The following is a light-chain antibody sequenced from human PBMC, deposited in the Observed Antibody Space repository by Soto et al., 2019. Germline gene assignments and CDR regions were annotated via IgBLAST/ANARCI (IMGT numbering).Light chain of an antibody. J-gene: IGKJ5*01. CDR2: DAY. CDR3: QQRSNWPST. CDR1: QSVSSY. Sequence: EIVLTQSPATLSLSPGERVTLSCRASQSVSSYLAWYQQKPGQAPRLLIYDAYNRATGIPARFSGSGSGTDFTLTISSLEPEDFAVYYCQQRSNWPSTFGQGTRLEIK. V-gene: IGKV3-11*01.